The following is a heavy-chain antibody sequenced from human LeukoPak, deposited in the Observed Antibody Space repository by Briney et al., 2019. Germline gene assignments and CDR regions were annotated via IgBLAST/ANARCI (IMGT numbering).Heavy chain of an antibody. V-gene: IGHV3-23*01. Sequence: PGGSLRLSCAASGFTFSSYAMSWVRQAPGKGLEWVSAISGSGGSTYYADSVKGRFTISRDNSKSTLYLQMNSLRAEDTAVYYCASRDYGDYRRYFDYRGQGTLVTVSS. J-gene: IGHJ4*02. CDR1: GFTFSSYA. D-gene: IGHD4-17*01. CDR2: ISGSGGST. CDR3: ASRDYGDYRRYFDY.